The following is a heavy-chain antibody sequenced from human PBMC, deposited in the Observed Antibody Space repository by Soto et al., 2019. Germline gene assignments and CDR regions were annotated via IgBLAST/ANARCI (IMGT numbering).Heavy chain of an antibody. V-gene: IGHV1-69*01. J-gene: IGHJ6*02. CDR3: ARDPMIAVAGTGYYYYYGMDV. CDR2: IIPIFGTA. CDR1: GGTFSSYA. Sequence: QVQLVQSGAEVKKPGSSVKVSCKASGGTFSSYAISWVRQAPGQGLEWMGGIIPIFGTANYAQKFQGRVTITADESTSTAYMELSSLRSEDKAVYYCARDPMIAVAGTGYYYYYGMDVWGQGTTVTVSS. D-gene: IGHD6-19*01.